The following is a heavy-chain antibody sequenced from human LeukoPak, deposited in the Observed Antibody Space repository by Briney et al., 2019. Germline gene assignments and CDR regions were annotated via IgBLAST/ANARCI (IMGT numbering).Heavy chain of an antibody. CDR2: LLHSGST. Sequence: SETLSLTCTVSGGSIITTSHYWAWIRQSPGKGLEWLGTLLHSGSTYDNPSLKSRVTISDDTSKNQFSLKLTDVTAADTSIYYCARHKPREFEWGPPGWVDPLGQGILVTVSS. CDR3: ARHKPREFEWGPPGWVDP. V-gene: IGHV4-39*01. J-gene: IGHJ5*02. D-gene: IGHD3-16*01. CDR1: GGSIITTSHY.